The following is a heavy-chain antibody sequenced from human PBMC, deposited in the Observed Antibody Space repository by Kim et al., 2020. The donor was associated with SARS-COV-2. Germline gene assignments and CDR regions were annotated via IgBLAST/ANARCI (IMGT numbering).Heavy chain of an antibody. CDR2: IWYDGSNK. V-gene: IGHV3-33*06. J-gene: IGHJ4*02. CDR1: GFTFSSYG. Sequence: GGSLRLSCAASGFTFSSYGMHWVRQAAGKGLEWVAVIWYDGSNKYYADSVKGRFTISRDNSKNTLYLQMNSLRAEDTAMYYCAKESYYDSSPNFDYWGQGTLVTVSS. D-gene: IGHD3-22*01. CDR3: AKESYYDSSPNFDY.